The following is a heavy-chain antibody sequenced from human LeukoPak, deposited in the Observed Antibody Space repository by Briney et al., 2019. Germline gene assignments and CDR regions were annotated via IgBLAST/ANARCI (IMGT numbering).Heavy chain of an antibody. V-gene: IGHV3-30-3*01. CDR2: ISHDRSNN. Sequence: PGGSLRLSCAASGFTFSNYAMHWARQAPGKGLEWVAFISHDRSNNCHADSVKGRFTISRDNSKNTLYLQMNSLKDEDTAVYSCARDLSGSYMSDYWGQGTLVSVSS. CDR1: GFTFSNYA. CDR3: ARDLSGSYMSDY. D-gene: IGHD3-10*01. J-gene: IGHJ4*02.